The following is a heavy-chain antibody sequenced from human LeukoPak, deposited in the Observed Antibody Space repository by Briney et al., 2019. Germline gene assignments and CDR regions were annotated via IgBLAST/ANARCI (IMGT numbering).Heavy chain of an antibody. D-gene: IGHD1-26*01. CDR2: APHGRSSP. J-gene: IGHJ4*02. Sequence: GGSLRLSCAVSGFRFNSHHMHWVRQAPNKGLEWVAVAPHGRSSPSHAASVNGRFTISRDNSKDTLFLHMDSLRVDDTAIYYCARQSLGASGLDHWGQGVLVTVSS. CDR3: ARQSLGASGLDH. V-gene: IGHV3-30*03. CDR1: GFRFNSHH.